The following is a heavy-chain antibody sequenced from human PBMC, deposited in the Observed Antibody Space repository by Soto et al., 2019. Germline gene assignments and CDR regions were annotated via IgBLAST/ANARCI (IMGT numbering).Heavy chain of an antibody. Sequence: PGGSLRLSCSASGFTFNSYAMHWVRQAPGKGLEFVSAISSYGADRYYADSVKGRFAISRDNPKNTLYLQMSSLRAGDTALYYCVKEGYMRSDWYGQFDYWGQGALVTVSS. CDR1: GFTFNSYA. CDR2: ISSYGADR. D-gene: IGHD6-19*01. CDR3: VKEGYMRSDWYGQFDY. V-gene: IGHV3-64D*06. J-gene: IGHJ4*02.